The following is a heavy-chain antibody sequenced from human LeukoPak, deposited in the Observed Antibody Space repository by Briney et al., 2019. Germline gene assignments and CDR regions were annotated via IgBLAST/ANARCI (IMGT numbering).Heavy chain of an antibody. D-gene: IGHD6-6*01. J-gene: IGHJ5*02. CDR1: GYTFTGYY. CDR2: INPNSGGT. CDR3: ARAYAPYSSSYNWFDP. Sequence: GASVKVSCKASGYTFTGYYTHWVRQAPGQGLEWMGWINPNSGGTNYAQKFQGRVTMTRDTSISTAYMELSRLRSDDTAVYYCARAYAPYSSSYNWFDPWGQGTLVTVSS. V-gene: IGHV1-2*02.